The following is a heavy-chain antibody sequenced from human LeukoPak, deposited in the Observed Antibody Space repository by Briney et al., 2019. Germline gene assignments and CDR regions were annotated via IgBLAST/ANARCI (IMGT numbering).Heavy chain of an antibody. CDR2: INDRGDTT. D-gene: IGHD6-19*01. CDR1: GFTFSSYA. J-gene: IGHJ4*02. V-gene: IGHV3-23*01. CDR3: VCGWYFDY. Sequence: GGSLRLSCAGSGFTFSSYAMSWVRQAPGEGLEWVSTINDRGDTTYNADSVKGRFTISRDSSKNTLFLQMSSLRAEDTAVYYCVCGWYFDYWGQGTQVTVSS.